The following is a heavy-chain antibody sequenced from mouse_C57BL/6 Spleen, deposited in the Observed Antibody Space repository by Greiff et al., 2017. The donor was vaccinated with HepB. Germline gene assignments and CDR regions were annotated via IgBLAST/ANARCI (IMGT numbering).Heavy chain of an antibody. CDR1: GYTFTDYY. V-gene: IGHV1-76*01. CDR3: ARSADGSSPFAY. J-gene: IGHJ3*01. D-gene: IGHD1-1*01. CDR2: IYPGSGNT. Sequence: VQLQESGAELVRPGASVKLSCKASGYTFTDYYINWVKQRPGQGLEWIARIYPGSGNTYYNEKFKGKATLTAEKSSSTAYMQLSSLTSEDSAVYFCARSADGSSPFAYWGQGTLVTVSA.